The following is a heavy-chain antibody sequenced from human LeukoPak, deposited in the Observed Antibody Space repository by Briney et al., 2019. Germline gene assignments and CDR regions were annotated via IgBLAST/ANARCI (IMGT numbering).Heavy chain of an antibody. CDR1: GFTFSSYA. V-gene: IGHV3-30-3*01. D-gene: IGHD6-6*01. CDR3: ARDSELVPPHDAFDI. CDR2: ISYDGSNK. Sequence: GGSLRLSCAASGFTFSSYAMHWVRQAPGKGLEWVAVISYDGSNKYYADSVKGRFTISRDNSKNTLYLQMNSLRAEDTAVYYCARDSELVPPHDAFDIWGQGTMVTVSS. J-gene: IGHJ3*02.